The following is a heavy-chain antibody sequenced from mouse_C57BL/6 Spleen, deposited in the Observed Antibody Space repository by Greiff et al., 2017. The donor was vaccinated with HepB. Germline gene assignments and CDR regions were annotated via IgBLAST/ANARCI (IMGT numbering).Heavy chain of an antibody. CDR2: IYPGSGNT. CDR1: GYSFTSYY. Sequence: VQRVESGPELVKPGASVKISCKASGYSFTSYYIHWVKQRPGQGLEWIGWIYPGSGNTKYNEKFKGKATLTADTSSSTAYMQLSSLTSEDSAVYYCARATTVVARYYYAMDYCGQGTSVTVSS. D-gene: IGHD1-1*01. V-gene: IGHV1-66*01. J-gene: IGHJ4*01. CDR3: ARATTVVARYYYAMDY.